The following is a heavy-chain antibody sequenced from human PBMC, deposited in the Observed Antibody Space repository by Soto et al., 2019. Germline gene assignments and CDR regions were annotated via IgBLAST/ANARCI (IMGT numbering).Heavy chain of an antibody. D-gene: IGHD1-20*01. J-gene: IGHJ5*02. V-gene: IGHV4-31*03. CDR2: IYYSGST. CDR1: GGSISSGGYY. CDR3: ARALYNWMLLGYNWFDP. Sequence: PSETLSLTCTVSGGSISSGGYYWSWIRQHPGKGLEWIGYIYYSGSTYYNPSLKSRVTISVDTSKNQFSLKLSSVTAADTAVYYCARALYNWMLLGYNWFDPWGQGTLVTVSS.